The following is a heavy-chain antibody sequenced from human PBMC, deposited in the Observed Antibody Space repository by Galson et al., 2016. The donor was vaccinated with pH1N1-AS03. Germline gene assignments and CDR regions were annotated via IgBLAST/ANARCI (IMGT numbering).Heavy chain of an antibody. CDR3: ARGGAYYYERRGSSPD. J-gene: IGHJ4*02. Sequence: SLRLSCAGTGYTFTNYEMVWVRQAPGKGLEWLSYISSSGDTIYYAVSVKGRFTISRDDGKNSLYLQMNSLRAEDTAFYYCARGGAYYYERRGSSPDWGQGALVTVSS. CDR1: GYTFTNYE. CDR2: ISSSGDTI. D-gene: IGHD3-22*01. V-gene: IGHV3-48*03.